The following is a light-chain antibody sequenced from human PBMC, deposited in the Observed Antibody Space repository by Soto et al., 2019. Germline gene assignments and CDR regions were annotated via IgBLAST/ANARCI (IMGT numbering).Light chain of an antibody. CDR3: QQYGSSLWT. J-gene: IGKJ1*01. Sequence: IGVTQSPGTLSLSPGELATLSCRASQSVSSSYLAWYQQKPGQAPRLFISGASSRATGIPYRFSGSGSGTDFTLTISRLEPEDFAVYYCQQYGSSLWTFGQGTKVEIK. V-gene: IGKV3-20*01. CDR1: QSVSSSY. CDR2: GAS.